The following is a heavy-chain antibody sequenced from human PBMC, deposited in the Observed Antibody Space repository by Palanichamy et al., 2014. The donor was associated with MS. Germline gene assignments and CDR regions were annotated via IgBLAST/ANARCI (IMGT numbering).Heavy chain of an antibody. V-gene: IGHV1-69*01. D-gene: IGHD3-9*01. Sequence: QVQLVQSGAEVKKPGSSVKVSCKGSGGTFSSLAVSWVRQAPGQGLEWMGGIIPIFGTPNYAQMFQGRVTITADESTSTAYMELSSLRSEDTAVYYCARSSQLRYFDWLLSWGQGTLVTVSS. CDR1: GGTFSSLA. CDR3: ARSSQLRYFDWLLS. CDR2: IIPIFGTP. J-gene: IGHJ5*02.